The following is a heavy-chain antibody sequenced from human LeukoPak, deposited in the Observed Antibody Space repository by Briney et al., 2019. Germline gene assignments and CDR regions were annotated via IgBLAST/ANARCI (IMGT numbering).Heavy chain of an antibody. CDR1: GFTFSSYA. D-gene: IGHD2-2*01. Sequence: GRSLRLSCAASGFTFSSYAMHWVRQAPGKGLERVAVISYDGSNKYYADSVKGRFTISRDNSKNTLYLQMNSLRAEDTAVYYCARSSGYCSSTSCYSPWGYWGQGTLVTVSS. J-gene: IGHJ4*02. CDR3: ARSSGYCSSTSCYSPWGY. V-gene: IGHV3-30*01. CDR2: ISYDGSNK.